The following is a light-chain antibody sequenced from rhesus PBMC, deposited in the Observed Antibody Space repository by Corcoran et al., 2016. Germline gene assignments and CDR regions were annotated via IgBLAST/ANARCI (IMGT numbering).Light chain of an antibody. V-gene: IGKV2-60*01. J-gene: IGKJ4*01. Sequence: DIVMTQTPLSLPVTLGEPASISCRSSQSLLSSNGYNYLNWYLPKQGHSPQLLIYYGSNRASRVPDRVGGSGSGTDFTLKISRGEAEDVGVYYCMQALQTPLTFGGGTKVEIK. CDR2: YGS. CDR1: QSLLSSNGYNY. CDR3: MQALQTPLT.